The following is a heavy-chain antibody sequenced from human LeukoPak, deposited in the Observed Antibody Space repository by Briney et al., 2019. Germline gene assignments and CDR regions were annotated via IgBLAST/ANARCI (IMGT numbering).Heavy chain of an antibody. CDR1: GFTFDDFA. J-gene: IGHJ3*02. V-gene: IGHV3-9*01. Sequence: PGGSLRLSCAASGFTFDDFAMHWVRQAPGKGLEWVSGISWNSGSVAYADSVKGRFTISRDNAKNSLYLQMNSLRPEDTALYYCAKANSGSYYLVAFDIWGQGTMVTVSS. D-gene: IGHD3-10*01. CDR2: ISWNSGSV. CDR3: AKANSGSYYLVAFDI.